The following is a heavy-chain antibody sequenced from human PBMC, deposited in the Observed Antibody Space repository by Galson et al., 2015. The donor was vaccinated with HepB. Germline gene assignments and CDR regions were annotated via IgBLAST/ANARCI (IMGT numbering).Heavy chain of an antibody. CDR2: IYPGDSDT. J-gene: IGHJ3*02. V-gene: IGHV5-51*01. D-gene: IGHD2-15*01. CDR3: ARRRAVVVVGARTFDAFDI. Sequence: QSGAEVKEPGESLQISCQGSGYSFTSYWIGWVRQMPGKGLEWMGIIYPGDSDTRYSPSFQGQVTMSADKSINTAYLQWSSLKASDTAIYYCARRRAVVVVGARTFDAFDIWGQGTMITVSS. CDR1: GYSFTSYW.